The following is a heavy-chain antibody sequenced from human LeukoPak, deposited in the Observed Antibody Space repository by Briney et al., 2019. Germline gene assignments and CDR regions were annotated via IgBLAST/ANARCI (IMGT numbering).Heavy chain of an antibody. CDR2: IYSGGST. Sequence: PGGSLRLSCAASGFTVSYNYMSWVRQAPGKGLECVSLIYSGGSTNYADSVKGRFAISRDNSRNTLHLQMNSLRADDTAVYYCAYGGEYSYAPPYYWGQGTLVTASS. J-gene: IGHJ4*02. CDR3: AYGGEYSYAPPYY. CDR1: GFTVSYNY. D-gene: IGHD5-18*01. V-gene: IGHV3-66*01.